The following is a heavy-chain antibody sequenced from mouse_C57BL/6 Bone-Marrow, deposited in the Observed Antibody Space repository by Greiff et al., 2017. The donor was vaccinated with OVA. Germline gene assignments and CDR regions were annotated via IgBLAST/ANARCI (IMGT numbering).Heavy chain of an antibody. Sequence: EVQLQQSGPGLVKPSQSLSLTCSVTGYSITSGYYWNWIRQFPGNKLEWMGYISYDGSNNYNPSLKNRISITRDTSKNQFFLKLNSVTTEDTATYYCARVKQLRLRAMDYWGQGTSVTVSS. V-gene: IGHV3-6*01. CDR3: ARVKQLRLRAMDY. CDR2: ISYDGSN. CDR1: GYSITSGYY. J-gene: IGHJ4*01. D-gene: IGHD3-2*02.